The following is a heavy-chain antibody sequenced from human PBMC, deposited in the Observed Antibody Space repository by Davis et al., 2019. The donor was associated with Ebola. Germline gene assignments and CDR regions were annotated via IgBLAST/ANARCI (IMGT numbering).Heavy chain of an antibody. CDR2: IWYDGSNK. V-gene: IGHV3-33*01. J-gene: IGHJ3*02. CDR3: ARDGQYSGSYYAFDI. Sequence: PGGSLRLSCAASGFTFSSYGMHWVRQAPGKGLEWVAVIWYDGSNKYYADSVKGRFTISRDNSKNTLYLQMNSLRAEDTAVYYCARDGQYSGSYYAFDIWGQGTMVTVSS. D-gene: IGHD1-26*01. CDR1: GFTFSSYG.